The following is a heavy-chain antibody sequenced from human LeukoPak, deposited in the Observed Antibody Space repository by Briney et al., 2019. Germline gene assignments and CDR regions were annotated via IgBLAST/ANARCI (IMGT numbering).Heavy chain of an antibody. D-gene: IGHD3-16*01. V-gene: IGHV7-4-1*02. Sequence: ASVKVSCKASGYTFTSYAMNWVRQAPGQGLEWMGWINTNTGNPTYAQGFTGRFVFSLDTSVSTASLQISSLKAEDTAVYYCARGVLDSLGVSSGFDIWGQGTMVTVSS. CDR1: GYTFTSYA. CDR2: INTNTGNP. J-gene: IGHJ3*02. CDR3: ARGVLDSLGVSSGFDI.